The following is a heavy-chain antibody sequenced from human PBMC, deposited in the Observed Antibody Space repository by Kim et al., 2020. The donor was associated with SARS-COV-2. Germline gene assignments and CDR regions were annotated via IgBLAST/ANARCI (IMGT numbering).Heavy chain of an antibody. CDR3: EATGIAVAGMVDY. D-gene: IGHD6-19*01. CDR2: IYYSGST. Sequence: SETLSLTCTVSGGSISSGGYYWSWIRQHPGKGLEWIGYIYYSGSTYYNPSLKSRVTISVDTSKNQFSLKLSSVTAADTAVYYCEATGIAVAGMVDYWGQGTLVTVSS. J-gene: IGHJ4*02. CDR1: GGSISSGGYY. V-gene: IGHV4-31*03.